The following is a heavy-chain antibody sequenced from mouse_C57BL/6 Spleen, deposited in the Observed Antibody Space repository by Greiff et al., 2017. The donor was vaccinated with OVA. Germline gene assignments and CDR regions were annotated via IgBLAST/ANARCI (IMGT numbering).Heavy chain of an antibody. J-gene: IGHJ2*01. Sequence: VQWVESGAELVRPGTSVKLSCKASGYTFTSYWMHWVKQRPGQGLEWIGVIDPSDSYTNYNQKFKGKATLTVDTSSSTAYMQLSSLTSEDSAVYYCARSLNYYGSSSFFDYWGQGTTLTVSS. CDR1: GYTFTSYW. D-gene: IGHD1-1*01. CDR2: IDPSDSYT. CDR3: ARSLNYYGSSSFFDY. V-gene: IGHV1-59*01.